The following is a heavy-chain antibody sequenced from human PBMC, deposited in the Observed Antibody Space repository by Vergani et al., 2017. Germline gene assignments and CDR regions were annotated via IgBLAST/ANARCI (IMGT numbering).Heavy chain of an antibody. CDR3: ARRSGDSSSWFSFDY. D-gene: IGHD6-13*01. CDR1: GYSFTSYW. Sequence: EVQLVQSGAEVKKPGESLKISCKGSGYSFTSYWIGWVRQMPGKGLEWMGIIYPGDSGTRYSPSFQGQVTISADKSISTAYLQWSSLKATDTAMYYCARRSGDSSSWFSFDYWGQGTLVTVSS. CDR2: IYPGDSGT. V-gene: IGHV5-51*01. J-gene: IGHJ4*02.